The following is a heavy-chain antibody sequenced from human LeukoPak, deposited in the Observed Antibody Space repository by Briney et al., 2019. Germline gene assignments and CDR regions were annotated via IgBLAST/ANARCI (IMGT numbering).Heavy chain of an antibody. CDR2: ISAYNNNT. J-gene: IGHJ4*02. CDR3: VRALHHNNGWLLIGDFDY. CDR1: GYRFTTYS. V-gene: IGHV1-18*01. Sequence: ASVKVSCKTSGYRFTTYSVSWVRQAPGQGLEWMGWISAYNNNTDFAQKFQDRVTLATDTSTSTAYMELRSLRSDDSAVYYCVRALHHNNGWLLIGDFDYWGQGTLVAVSS. D-gene: IGHD6-19*01.